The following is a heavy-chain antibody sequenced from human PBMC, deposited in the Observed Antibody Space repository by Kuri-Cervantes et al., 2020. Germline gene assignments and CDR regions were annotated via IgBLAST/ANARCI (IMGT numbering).Heavy chain of an antibody. J-gene: IGHJ4*02. CDR2: ISTISTYI. V-gene: IGHV3-21*01. CDR1: GFTFSSYS. D-gene: IGHD6-19*01. Sequence: GESLKISCAASGFTFSSYSMNWVRQAPGKGLEWVSSISTISTYIYYADSVKGRFTISRDNAKNSLYLQMNSRRAEDTAVYYCARGHNSSGWYYGYWGQGSLVTVSS. CDR3: ARGHNSSGWYYGY.